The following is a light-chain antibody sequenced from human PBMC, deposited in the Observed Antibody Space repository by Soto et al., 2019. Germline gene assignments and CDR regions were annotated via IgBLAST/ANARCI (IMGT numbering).Light chain of an antibody. CDR3: SSYTSSGTYV. Sequence: QSASVSGSPGQSITISCTGTSSDVGGYNYVSWYQQHPGKAPKLKIYDVSDRPSGVSNRFSGSKSGNTASLTISGLQAEDEADYYCSSYTSSGTYVFGTGTKVTVL. J-gene: IGLJ1*01. CDR1: SSDVGGYNY. V-gene: IGLV2-14*03. CDR2: DVS.